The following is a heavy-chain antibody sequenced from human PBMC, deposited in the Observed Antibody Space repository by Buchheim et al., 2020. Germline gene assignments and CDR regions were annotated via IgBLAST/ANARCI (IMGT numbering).Heavy chain of an antibody. D-gene: IGHD3-16*01. CDR1: GFTFSGSA. Sequence: EVQLVESGGGLVQPGGSLKLSCAASGFTFSGSAMHWVRQASGKGLEWVGRIRSKANSYATAYAASVKGRFTISRDDSQNTAYLQMNSLKTEDTAVYYCTRLGFDDYVWGSNPSGDYWGQGTL. J-gene: IGHJ4*02. V-gene: IGHV3-73*01. CDR3: TRLGFDDYVWGSNPSGDY. CDR2: IRSKANSYAT.